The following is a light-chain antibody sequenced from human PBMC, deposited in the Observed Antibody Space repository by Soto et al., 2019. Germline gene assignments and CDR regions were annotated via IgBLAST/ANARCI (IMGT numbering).Light chain of an antibody. Sequence: DIQMTQSPSSLSASVGDRVTITCRASEDIYNYLAWYQQKPGNVPQLLIYAASTLQSGVPPRFSGSGSGTDFTLTISGLQPEDVATYYCQKYQNAPRTFGQGTKVEIK. V-gene: IGKV1-27*01. CDR2: AAS. CDR1: EDIYNY. CDR3: QKYQNAPRT. J-gene: IGKJ1*01.